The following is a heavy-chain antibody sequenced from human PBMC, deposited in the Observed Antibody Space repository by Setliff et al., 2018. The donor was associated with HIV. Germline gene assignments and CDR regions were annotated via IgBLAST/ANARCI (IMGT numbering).Heavy chain of an antibody. V-gene: IGHV1-46*01. CDR3: ARGQKMYLMITMLGGYYYYHMDV. CDR1: GYTFTNHY. J-gene: IGHJ6*02. Sequence: ASVKVSCKASGYTFTNHYIHWVRQAPGQGLEWMGMINPGGGSRSYTQRFQGRVTITADKSTSTAYMELSSLRSEDTAVYYCARGQKMYLMITMLGGYYYYHMDVWGQGTTVTVSS. CDR2: INPGGGSR. D-gene: IGHD3-10*02.